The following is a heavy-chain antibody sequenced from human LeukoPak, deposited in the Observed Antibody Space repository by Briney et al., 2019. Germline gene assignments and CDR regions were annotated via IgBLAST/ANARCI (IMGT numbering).Heavy chain of an antibody. CDR1: GFTFSSYA. D-gene: IGHD2-2*01. CDR2: ISGGGGNT. CDR3: AKDLYGVVVPAAPDY. V-gene: IGHV3-23*01. J-gene: IGHJ4*02. Sequence: AGGSLRLSCAASGFTFSSYAMSWVRQAPGKGLEWVSAISGGGGNTYYADSVKGRFTISRDNSKNTLYLQMNSLRAEDTAVYYCAKDLYGVVVPAAPDYWGQGTLVTVSS.